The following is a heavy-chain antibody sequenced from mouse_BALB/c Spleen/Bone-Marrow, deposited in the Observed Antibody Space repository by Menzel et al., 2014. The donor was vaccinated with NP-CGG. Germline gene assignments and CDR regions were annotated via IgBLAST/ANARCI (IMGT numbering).Heavy chain of an antibody. CDR2: ITPSNGDT. CDR1: GYTFTSYY. V-gene: IGHV1S81*02. CDR3: SREGAY. J-gene: IGHJ3*01. Sequence: VQLQQSGAELVKPGASVMLSCKASGYTFTSYYMYWVKQRPGQGLEWIGEITPSNGDTNFNEKFKSKATLTVDKSSSTAYMQLSSLTSEDSAVYYCSREGAYWGQGTLVTVSA.